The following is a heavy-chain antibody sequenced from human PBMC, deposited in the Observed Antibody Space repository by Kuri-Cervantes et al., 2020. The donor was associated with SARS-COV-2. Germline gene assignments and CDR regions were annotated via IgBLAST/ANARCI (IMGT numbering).Heavy chain of an antibody. J-gene: IGHJ6*03. CDR2: IGPSGTTK. Sequence: LSLTCTASGFIFSDYYMTWIRQAPGRGLEWVSNIGPSGTTKYYADSVKGRFTISRDNAKNSLYLQMSSLRAEDTAVYYCAKQSPAQWELLNPYYYYYMDVWGKGTTVTVSS. V-gene: IGHV3-11*04. CDR1: GFIFSDYY. D-gene: IGHD1-26*01. CDR3: AKQSPAQWELLNPYYYYYMDV.